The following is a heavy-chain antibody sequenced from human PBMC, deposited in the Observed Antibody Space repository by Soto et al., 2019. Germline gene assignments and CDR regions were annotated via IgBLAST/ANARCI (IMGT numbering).Heavy chain of an antibody. J-gene: IGHJ4*02. D-gene: IGHD5-18*01. V-gene: IGHV3-23*01. CDR2: ISGSGGST. Sequence: GGSLRLSCAASGFTFSSYAIGWFRQAPGKGLEWVSAISGSGGSTYYADSVKGRFTISRDNSKNTLYLQMNSLRAEDTAVYYCAKDLRPHTAMVTRGVYFDYWGQGTLVTGSS. CDR3: AKDLRPHTAMVTRGVYFDY. CDR1: GFTFSSYA.